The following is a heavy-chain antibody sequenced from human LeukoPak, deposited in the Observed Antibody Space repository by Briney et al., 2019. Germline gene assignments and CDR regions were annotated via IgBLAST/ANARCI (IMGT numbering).Heavy chain of an antibody. V-gene: IGHV4-4*07. CDR3: ARGGVAAAGPYYYYYMDV. CDR2: IYTSGST. CDR1: GGSISSYY. J-gene: IGHJ6*03. Sequence: PSETLSLTCTVSGGSISSYYWSWIRQPAGKGLEWIGRIYTSGSTNYNPSLKSRVTMSVDTSKNQFSLKLSSVTAADTAVYYCARGGVAAAGPYYYYYMDVWGKGTTVTVSS. D-gene: IGHD2-15*01.